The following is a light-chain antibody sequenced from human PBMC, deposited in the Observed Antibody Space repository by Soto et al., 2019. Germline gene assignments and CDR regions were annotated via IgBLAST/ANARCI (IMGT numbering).Light chain of an antibody. CDR2: DAS. V-gene: IGKV1-5*01. CDR1: QSSSTW. CDR3: QQYKSYSWT. J-gene: IGKJ1*01. Sequence: DIRMTQSPSSLSASIHDSGTMTHRARQSSSTWLAWYQQKPGKAPKLLIYDASSLESGVPSRFSGSGSGTEFTLTISSLQPDDFATYYCQQYKSYSWTFGQVAKVDVK.